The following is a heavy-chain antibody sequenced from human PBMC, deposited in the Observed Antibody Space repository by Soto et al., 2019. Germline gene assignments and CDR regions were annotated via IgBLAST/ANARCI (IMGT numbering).Heavy chain of an antibody. J-gene: IGHJ3*02. Sequence: SVKVSCKASGGTFSSYTISWVRQAPGQGLEWMGRIIPILGIANYAQKFQGRVTITADKSTSTAYMELSSLRSEDTAVYYCARDKDYAPAFDIWGQGTMVTVSS. CDR1: GGTFSSYT. CDR3: ARDKDYAPAFDI. V-gene: IGHV1-69*04. D-gene: IGHD2-2*01. CDR2: IIPILGIA.